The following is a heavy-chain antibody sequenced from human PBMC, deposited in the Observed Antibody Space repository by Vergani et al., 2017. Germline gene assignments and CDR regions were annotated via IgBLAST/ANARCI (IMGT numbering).Heavy chain of an antibody. CDR2: IRYDGSNK. D-gene: IGHD1-26*01. CDR3: ARGQIVGATPYYYYGMDV. V-gene: IGHV3-30*02. J-gene: IGHJ6*02. CDR1: GFTFSSYG. Sequence: QVQLVESGGGVVQPGGSLRLSCAASGFTFSSYGMHWVRQAPGKGLEWVAFIRYDGSNKYYADSVKGRFTISRDNSKNTLYLQMNSLRAEDTAVYYCARGQIVGATPYYYYGMDVWGQGTTVTVSS.